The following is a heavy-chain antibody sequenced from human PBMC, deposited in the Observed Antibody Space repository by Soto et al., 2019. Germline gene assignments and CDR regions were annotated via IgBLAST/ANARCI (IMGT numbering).Heavy chain of an antibody. J-gene: IGHJ5*02. CDR1: GDTFTNFG. D-gene: IGHD3-10*01. CDR3: ARVLRGVVNWFDP. V-gene: IGHV1-18*01. Sequence: HLVQSGPEVKKPGASITVSCMTSGDTFTNFGLSWVRQAPGQGLEWMGWIATYNSNRNYAQKFQGRLTLTTDTSTSTAYMELKSLGYDDTAVYDCARVLRGVVNWFDPWGQGTLVTVSS. CDR2: IATYNSNR.